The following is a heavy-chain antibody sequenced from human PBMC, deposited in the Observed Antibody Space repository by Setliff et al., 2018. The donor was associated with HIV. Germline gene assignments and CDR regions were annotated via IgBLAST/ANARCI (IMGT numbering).Heavy chain of an antibody. D-gene: IGHD3-3*01. V-gene: IGHV4-4*09. Sequence: SETLSLTCTVSGGSISGYYWSWIRQPPGKGLEWIGYIYTSGSTHYNPSLKSRVTISVDTSKNQFSLKLSSVTAADTAVFYCARVPFTTGFDYWGQGILVTVSS. CDR3: ARVPFTTGFDY. J-gene: IGHJ4*02. CDR2: IYTSGST. CDR1: GGSISGYY.